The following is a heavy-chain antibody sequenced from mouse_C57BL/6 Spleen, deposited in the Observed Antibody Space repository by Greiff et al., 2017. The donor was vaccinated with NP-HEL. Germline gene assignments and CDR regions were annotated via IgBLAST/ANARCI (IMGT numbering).Heavy chain of an antibody. CDR3: ARGSCYYSTYYAMDY. CDR1: GFTFSDYG. CDR2: ISSGSSTI. D-gene: IGHD2-5*01. J-gene: IGHJ4*01. V-gene: IGHV5-17*01. Sequence: EVQGVESGGGLVKPGGSLKLSCAASGFTFSDYGMHWVRQAPEKGLEWVAYISSGSSTIYYADTVKGRFTISRDNAKNTLFLQMTSLRSEDTAIYYCARGSCYYSTYYAMDYWGQGTSVTVS.